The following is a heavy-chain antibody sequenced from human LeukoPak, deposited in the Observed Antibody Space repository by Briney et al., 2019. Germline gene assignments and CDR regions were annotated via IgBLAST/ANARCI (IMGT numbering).Heavy chain of an antibody. V-gene: IGHV4-30-4*01. CDR1: GGSISSGDYY. J-gene: IGHJ5*02. CDR3: AREYYGSGSYYNWFDP. Sequence: SQTLSLTCTVSGGSISSGDYYWSWIRQPPGKGLEWIGYIYYSGSTYYNPSLKSRVTIPVDMSKNQFSLKLSSVTAADTAVYYCAREYYGSGSYYNWFDPWGQGTLVTVSS. D-gene: IGHD3-10*01. CDR2: IYYSGST.